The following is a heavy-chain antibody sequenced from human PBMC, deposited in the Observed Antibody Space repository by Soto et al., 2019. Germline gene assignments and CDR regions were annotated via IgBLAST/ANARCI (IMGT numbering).Heavy chain of an antibody. J-gene: IGHJ4*02. CDR3: ERHSIWLLLSDY. CDR1: GGSISNYY. V-gene: IGHV4-59*08. Sequence: PSETLSLTCTVSGGSISNYYWSWIRQPPGKGLEWIGYIFHSGSTDDNPSLKSRVTISVDTSKNQFSLKLDSVTAADTAVYFCERHSIWLLLSDYWGQGSLVTVSS. CDR2: IFHSGST. D-gene: IGHD3-22*01.